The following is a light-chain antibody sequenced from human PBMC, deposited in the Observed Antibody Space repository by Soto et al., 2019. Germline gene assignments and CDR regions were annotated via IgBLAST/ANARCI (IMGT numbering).Light chain of an antibody. CDR2: GAS. Sequence: EIVMTQSPATLSVSPGERATLSCRASQSVSTNLAWYQQKPGQAPRLLMYGASTRATGIPARFSGGGSGTEVSTTISSLQSEDFSVYYCQQYHKWPPYTFGQGTKVEIK. CDR1: QSVSTN. V-gene: IGKV3-15*01. J-gene: IGKJ2*01. CDR3: QQYHKWPPYT.